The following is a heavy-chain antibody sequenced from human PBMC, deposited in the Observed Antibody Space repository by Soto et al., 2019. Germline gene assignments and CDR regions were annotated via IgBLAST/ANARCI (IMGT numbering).Heavy chain of an antibody. V-gene: IGHV3-33*01. Sequence: GGSLRLSCAASGFTFSSYGMHWVRQAPGKGLEWVAVIWYDGSNKYYADSVKGRFTISRDNSKNTLYLQMNSLRAEDTAVYYCARDDRYCSSTSCYLGYMDVWGKGTTVTVSS. CDR1: GFTFSSYG. CDR3: ARDDRYCSSTSCYLGYMDV. J-gene: IGHJ6*03. D-gene: IGHD2-2*01. CDR2: IWYDGSNK.